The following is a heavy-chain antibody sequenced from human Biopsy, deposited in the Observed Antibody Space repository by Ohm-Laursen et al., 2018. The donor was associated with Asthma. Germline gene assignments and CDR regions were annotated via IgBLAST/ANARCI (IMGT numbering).Heavy chain of an antibody. D-gene: IGHD1-1*01. CDR1: GDSISSNSW. CDR3: ARAIGTGDWYFDV. J-gene: IGHJ2*01. Sequence: SETLSLTCAVSGDSISSNSWWTWVCQSPGRGLEWIGEIYYSGSTNYHPSLKGRVTISVAKSKNQFSLRLTSVTAADTAVYYCARAIGTGDWYFDVWGRGTLVTVSS. CDR2: IYYSGST. V-gene: IGHV4-4*02.